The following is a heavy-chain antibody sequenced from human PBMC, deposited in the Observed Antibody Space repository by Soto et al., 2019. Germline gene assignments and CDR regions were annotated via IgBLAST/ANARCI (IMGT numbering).Heavy chain of an antibody. D-gene: IGHD2-8*02. CDR3: ASQSTDYFDY. J-gene: IGHJ4*02. Sequence: PSGTLSLSCAASDGSVSSNNLSWVRQPPGKGLVWVSEIYNGGSTNYSDSVKGRFTISRDHSKNTLYLQMNSLIAAATAVYYCASQSTDYFDYWGQGTLVTVSS. CDR2: IYNGGST. CDR1: DGSVSSNN. V-gene: IGHV3-53*01.